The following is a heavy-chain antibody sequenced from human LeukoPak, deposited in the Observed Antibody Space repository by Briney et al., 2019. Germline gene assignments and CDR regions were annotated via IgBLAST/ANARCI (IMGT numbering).Heavy chain of an antibody. D-gene: IGHD1-26*01. CDR1: GESFSGHY. J-gene: IGHJ4*02. CDR3: ARRPRSSGSYGGPSGLDY. Sequence: PSETLSLTCAVYGESFSGHYWSWVRQPPGKGLEWIGEINHSGSSNCNPSLKSRVTILVDTSKNQFSLKLRSATAADTSVYYCARRPRSSGSYGGPSGLDYWGQGTLVTVSS. CDR2: INHSGSS. V-gene: IGHV4-34*01.